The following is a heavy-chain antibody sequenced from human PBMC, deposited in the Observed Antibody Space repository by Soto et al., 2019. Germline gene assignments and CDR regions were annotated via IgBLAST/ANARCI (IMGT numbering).Heavy chain of an antibody. Sequence: QVQLVQSGAEVKKPGSSVKVSCNDSGGTFSSSTISGVRQAPGQGLEWMGSFIPILGIPNYAKKVQGIVTLTADKSTSTAYMELSSLRSEDTAVYYCERFGGAYGIDDWGQGTPVTVSS. V-gene: IGHV1-69*02. CDR3: ERFGGAYGIDD. D-gene: IGHD3-16*01. J-gene: IGHJ6*02. CDR1: GGTFSSST. CDR2: FIPILGIP.